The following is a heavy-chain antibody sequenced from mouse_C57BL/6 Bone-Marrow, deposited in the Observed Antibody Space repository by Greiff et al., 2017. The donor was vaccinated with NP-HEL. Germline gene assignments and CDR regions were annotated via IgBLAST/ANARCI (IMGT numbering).Heavy chain of an antibody. CDR1: GFNIKDDY. CDR2: IDPENGDT. V-gene: IGHV14-4*01. CDR3: TTILFDY. J-gene: IGHJ2*01. Sequence: EVKLLESGAELVRPGASVKLSCTASGFNIKDDYMHWVKQRPEQGLEWIGWIDPENGDTEYASKFQGKATITADTSSNTAYLQLSSLTSEDTAVYYCTTILFDYWGQGTTLTVSS.